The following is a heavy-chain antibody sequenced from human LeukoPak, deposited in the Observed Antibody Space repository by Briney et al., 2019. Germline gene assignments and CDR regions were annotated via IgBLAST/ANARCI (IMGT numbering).Heavy chain of an antibody. CDR3: AKDLYYYDSSGYGDLRSGAFDI. Sequence: PGGSLRLSCAASGFTFSDYYMSWIRQAPGKGLEWVSYISSSGSTIYYADSVKGRFTISRDNAKNSLYLQMNSLRAEDTALYYCAKDLYYYDSSGYGDLRSGAFDIWGQGTMVTVSS. V-gene: IGHV3-11*01. CDR2: ISSSGSTI. D-gene: IGHD3-22*01. J-gene: IGHJ3*02. CDR1: GFTFSDYY.